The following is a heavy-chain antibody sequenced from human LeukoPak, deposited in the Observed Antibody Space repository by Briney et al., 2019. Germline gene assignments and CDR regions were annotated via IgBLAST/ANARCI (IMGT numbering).Heavy chain of an antibody. CDR1: GFTFNNYS. D-gene: IGHD4-23*01. J-gene: IGHJ4*02. CDR3: SREDELLGASDY. V-gene: IGHV3-21*01. Sequence: GGSLRLSCAASGFTFNNYSMNWVRQAPGKGLEWVSSISTSSDYIFYADSLKGRFTISRDNAKNSLYLQMNSLRAEDTAVYYCSREDELLGASDYWGQGTLVTVSS. CDR2: ISTSSDYI.